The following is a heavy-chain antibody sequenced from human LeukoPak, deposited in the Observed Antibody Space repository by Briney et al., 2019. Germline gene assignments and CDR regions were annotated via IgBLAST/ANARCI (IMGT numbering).Heavy chain of an antibody. CDR2: IIPIFGTA. V-gene: IGHV1-69*01. J-gene: IGHJ5*02. Sequence: GASVKVSCKASGGTFSSYAISWVRQAPGQGLEWMGGIIPIFGTANYAQKFQGRVTITADESTSTAYMELSSLRSEDTAVYYCARALSLGYCSSTSCLTWFDPWGQGTLVTVSS. CDR1: GGTFSSYA. CDR3: ARALSLGYCSSTSCLTWFDP. D-gene: IGHD2-2*01.